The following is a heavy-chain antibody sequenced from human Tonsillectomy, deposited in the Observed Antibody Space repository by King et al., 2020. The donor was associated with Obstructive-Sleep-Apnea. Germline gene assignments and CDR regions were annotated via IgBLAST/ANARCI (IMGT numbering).Heavy chain of an antibody. J-gene: IGHJ3*02. CDR3: ARYIVVVPAAMLHDAFDI. V-gene: IGHV4-59*01. D-gene: IGHD2-2*01. CDR2: IYYSGST. Sequence: QVQLQESGPGLVKPSETLSLTCTVSGGSISSYYWSWIRQPPGKGLEWIGYIYYSGSTNYNPSLKSRVTISVDTSKNQFSLKLSSMTAADTALYYCARYIVVVPAAMLHDAFDIWGQGTMVTVSS. CDR1: GGSISSYY.